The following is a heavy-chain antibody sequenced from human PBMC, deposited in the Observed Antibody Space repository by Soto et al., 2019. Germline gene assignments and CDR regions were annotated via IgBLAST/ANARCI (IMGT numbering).Heavy chain of an antibody. CDR1: GFTFSSYA. CDR2: INGRGYSV. V-gene: IGHV3-23*01. Sequence: EIQVLESGGGLVQPGGSLRLSCAASGFTFSSYAMSWVRQAPGKGLEWVSSINGRGYSVFYADSVKGRFAISRDNSKSTVYLEMNRLRVEDTALYSCAIDRAMMSYFDPWGQGTLVTVSS. CDR3: AIDRAMMSYFDP. J-gene: IGHJ5*02. D-gene: IGHD3-22*01.